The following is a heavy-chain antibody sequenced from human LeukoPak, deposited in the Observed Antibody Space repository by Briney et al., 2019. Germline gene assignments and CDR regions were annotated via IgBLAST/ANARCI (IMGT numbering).Heavy chain of an antibody. V-gene: IGHV1-69*04. CDR1: GGTFSSYA. J-gene: IGHJ6*02. CDR3: ASSLTYYDILTGLNYYYYGMDV. D-gene: IGHD3-9*01. Sequence: SVWVSCKASGGTFSSYAISWVRQAPGHGVEWMGRIIPILGMANYAQKFQGRVTITADKSTSTAYMELSSLRSEDTAVYYCASSLTYYDILTGLNYYYYGMDVWGQGTTVPVSS. CDR2: IIPILGMA.